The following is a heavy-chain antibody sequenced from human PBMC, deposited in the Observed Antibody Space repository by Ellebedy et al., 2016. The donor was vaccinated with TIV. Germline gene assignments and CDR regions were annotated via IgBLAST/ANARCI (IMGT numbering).Heavy chain of an antibody. J-gene: IGHJ4*02. CDR3: ADTFRGGPVC. D-gene: IGHD3-16*01. CDR2: ISGSGSST. CDR1: GFTFSSYA. V-gene: IGHV3-23*01. Sequence: GESLKISCAASGFTFSSYAMSWVRQAPGKGLEWVSAISGSGSSTYYADSVKGRFTISRDNSNDTLYLQMNSLRAEDTAVYYCADTFRGGPVCWGQGTLVTVSS.